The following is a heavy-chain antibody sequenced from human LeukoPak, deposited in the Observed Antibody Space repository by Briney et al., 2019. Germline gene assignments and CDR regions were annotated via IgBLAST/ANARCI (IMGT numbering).Heavy chain of an antibody. D-gene: IGHD5-18*01. J-gene: IGHJ4*02. V-gene: IGHV5-51*01. CDR2: IHPLDPDI. Sequence: GESLKISCQTSGYDFTKYWVGWVRQMPGKGLEWMAIIHPLDPDIRKNPPFQGHVSLSVDTSVTTAYLQWDSLQASDTAVYYCVRHGRGGYIYGIDSWGQGTLVTVSS. CDR3: VRHGRGGYIYGIDS. CDR1: GYDFTKYW.